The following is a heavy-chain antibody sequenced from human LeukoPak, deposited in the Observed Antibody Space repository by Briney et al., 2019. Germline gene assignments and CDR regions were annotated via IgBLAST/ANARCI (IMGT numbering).Heavy chain of an antibody. CDR1: GGTFSSYA. CDR3: ARETMGYCATITCGADY. CDR2: IIPMFGTA. J-gene: IGHJ4*02. Sequence: SVKVSCKASGGTFSSYAISWVRQAPGQGLEWMGGIIPMFGTANYAQKFQGRVTITADESTSTAYMELSSLRSDDTAVYYCARETMGYCATITCGADYWGQGTLVTVSS. D-gene: IGHD2-8*01. V-gene: IGHV1-69*13.